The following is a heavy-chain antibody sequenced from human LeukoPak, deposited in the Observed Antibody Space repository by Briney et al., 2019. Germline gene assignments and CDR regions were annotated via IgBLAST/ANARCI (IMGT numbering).Heavy chain of an antibody. D-gene: IGHD7-27*01. CDR1: GGSISSSSYY. CDR3: ARTAHPQSHWGLVFDY. CDR2: IYYSGST. Sequence: SETLSLTCTVSGGSISSSSYYWGWIRQPPGKGLEWIGSIYYSGSTYYNPSLKSRVTISVDTSKNQFSLKLSSVTAADTAVYYCARTAHPQSHWGLVFDYWGQGALVTVSS. J-gene: IGHJ4*02. V-gene: IGHV4-39*07.